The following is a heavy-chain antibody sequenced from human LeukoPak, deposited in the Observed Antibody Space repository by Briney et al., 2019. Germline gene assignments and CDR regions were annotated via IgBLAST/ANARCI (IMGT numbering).Heavy chain of an antibody. V-gene: IGHV3-21*01. CDR3: AREDPSRVYYYYIDV. J-gene: IGHJ6*03. Sequence: GGSLTLSHLLSGWSFRPLLLNWDPQSPGKGLEWLSSIGSGTSYTYYADSVKGRFTISRDDAKNSLYLQMDSLRAEDTGVYYCAREDPSRVYYYYIDVCGNGTTVRVSS. CDR1: GWSFRPLL. CDR2: IGSGTSYT.